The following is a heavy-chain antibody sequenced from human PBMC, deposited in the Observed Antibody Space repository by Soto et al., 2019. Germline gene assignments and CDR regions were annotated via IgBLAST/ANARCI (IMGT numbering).Heavy chain of an antibody. J-gene: IGHJ4*02. CDR2: IYYSGST. CDR1: GGSISSYY. Sequence: PSETLSLTCTVSGGSISSYYWSWIRQPPGKGLEWIGYIYYSGSTNYNPSLKSRVTISVDTSKNQFSLKLSSVTAADTAVYYCASRGYSYGSAFDYWGQGTLVTVSS. CDR3: ASRGYSYGSAFDY. D-gene: IGHD5-18*01. V-gene: IGHV4-59*01.